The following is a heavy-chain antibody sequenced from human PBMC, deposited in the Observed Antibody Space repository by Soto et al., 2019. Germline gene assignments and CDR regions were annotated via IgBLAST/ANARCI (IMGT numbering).Heavy chain of an antibody. D-gene: IGHD1-1*01. Sequence: SETLSLTCTVSGASISGFYWSWIRKSAGKGLEWIGRVYATGTTDYNPSLKSRVMMSVDTSKKQFSLKLRSVTAADTAVCYCVRDGTKTLRDWFDPWGQGISVTVSS. CDR3: VRDGTKTLRDWFDP. V-gene: IGHV4-4*07. J-gene: IGHJ5*02. CDR2: VYATGTT. CDR1: GASISGFY.